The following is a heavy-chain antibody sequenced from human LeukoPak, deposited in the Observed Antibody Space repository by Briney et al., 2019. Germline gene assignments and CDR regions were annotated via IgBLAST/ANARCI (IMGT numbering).Heavy chain of an antibody. J-gene: IGHJ6*02. CDR3: ARYFRGSYKSDYYYYGMDV. D-gene: IGHD1-26*01. CDR1: GGSISSYY. CDR2: IYYSGST. Sequence: SQTLSLTCTVSGGSISSYYWSWIRQPPGKGLEWIGYIYYSGSTNYNPSLKSRVTISVDTSKNQFSLKLSSVTAADTAVYYCARYFRGSYKSDYYYYGMDVWGQGTTVTVSS. V-gene: IGHV4-59*08.